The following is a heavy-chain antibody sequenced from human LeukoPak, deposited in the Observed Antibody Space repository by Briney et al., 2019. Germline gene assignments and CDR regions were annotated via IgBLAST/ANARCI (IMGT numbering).Heavy chain of an antibody. V-gene: IGHV1-69*06. CDR1: GGTFSSCA. Sequence: SVKVSCKASGGTFSSCAISWVRQAPGQGLEWMGGIIPIFGTTNYAQKFQGRVTITADKSTSAVYMELSSLRSEDTAVYYCAREKHYYDSSGYYLDYWGQGTLVTVSS. J-gene: IGHJ4*02. CDR3: AREKHYYDSSGYYLDY. CDR2: IIPIFGTT. D-gene: IGHD3-22*01.